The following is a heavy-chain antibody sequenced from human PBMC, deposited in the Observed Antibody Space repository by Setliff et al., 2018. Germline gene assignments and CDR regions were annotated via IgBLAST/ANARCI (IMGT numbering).Heavy chain of an antibody. J-gene: IGHJ5*02. Sequence: GGSLRLSCVASGFTFGAYTLTWVRQAPGKGLEFVSGVDQGANTYYGDSVKGRFTISRDNSQNTVYLQMTNLRAEDTAVYYCARDVLCSGGSCDNWFDPWGQGTLVTVSS. CDR2: VDQGANT. V-gene: IGHV3-53*01. CDR3: ARDVLCSGGSCDNWFDP. CDR1: GFTFGAYT. D-gene: IGHD2-15*01.